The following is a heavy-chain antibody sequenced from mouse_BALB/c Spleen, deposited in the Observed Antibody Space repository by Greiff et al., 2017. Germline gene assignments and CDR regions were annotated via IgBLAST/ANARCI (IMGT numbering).Heavy chain of an antibody. J-gene: IGHJ4*01. Sequence: QVQLQQSGAELAKPGASVKMSCKASGYTFTSYWMHWVKQRPGQGLEWIGYINPSTGYTEYNQKFKDKATLTADKSSSTAYMQLSSLTSEDSAVYYCARGGKHYAMDYWGQGTSVTVSS. CDR1: GYTFTSYW. V-gene: IGHV1-7*01. CDR2: INPSTGYT. D-gene: IGHD2-1*01. CDR3: ARGGKHYAMDY.